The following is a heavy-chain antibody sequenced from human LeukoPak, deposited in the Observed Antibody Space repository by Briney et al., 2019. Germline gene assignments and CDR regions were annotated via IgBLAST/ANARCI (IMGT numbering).Heavy chain of an antibody. J-gene: IGHJ4*02. CDR2: IKEDGSEK. D-gene: IGHD2-15*01. CDR1: GFTFSTYW. V-gene: IGHV3-7*03. CDR3: ARNVGWFRFDY. Sequence: GGSLRLSCAASGFTFSTYWMDWVRQAPGKGLEWVANIKEDGSEKYYEDSVKGRSTISRDNAKNSLYLQMNSLRAEDTAVYYCARNVGWFRFDYWGQGTLVTVSS.